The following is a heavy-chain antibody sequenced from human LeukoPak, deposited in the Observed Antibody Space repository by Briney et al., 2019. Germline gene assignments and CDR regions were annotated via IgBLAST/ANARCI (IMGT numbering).Heavy chain of an antibody. V-gene: IGHV3-30*02. CDR3: AKDRGDYTNWFDP. Sequence: GGSLRLSCAASGFIFSSFGMHWVRQAPGKGLEWVAFIRYDGSNQYYADSVKGRCTISRDNSKNILYLQIKSLRAEDTAVYFWAKDRGDYTNWFDPWGQGKLVTVSS. J-gene: IGHJ5*02. D-gene: IGHD4-17*01. CDR2: IRYDGSNQ. CDR1: GFIFSSFG.